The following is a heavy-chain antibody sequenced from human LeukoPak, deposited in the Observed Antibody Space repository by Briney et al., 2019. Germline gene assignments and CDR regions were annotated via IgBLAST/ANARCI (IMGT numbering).Heavy chain of an antibody. CDR2: ISGSGGST. Sequence: GGSLRLSCAVSGFTISSYAMSWVRQAPGKGLEWVSAISGSGGSTYYADSVKGRFTISRDNSKNTLYLQMNSLRAEDTAVYYCAKDLSPAGEVVTPGYWGQGTLVTVSS. D-gene: IGHD2-21*02. J-gene: IGHJ4*02. CDR1: GFTISSYA. V-gene: IGHV3-23*01. CDR3: AKDLSPAGEVVTPGY.